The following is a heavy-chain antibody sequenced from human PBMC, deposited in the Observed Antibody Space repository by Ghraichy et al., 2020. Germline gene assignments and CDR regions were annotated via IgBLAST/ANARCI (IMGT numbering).Heavy chain of an antibody. V-gene: IGHV1-2*02. D-gene: IGHD3-22*01. CDR2: INPNSGGT. J-gene: IGHJ3*02. CDR1: GYTFTGYY. Sequence: ASVKVSCKASGYTFTGYYMHWVRQAPGQGLEWMGWINPNSGGTNYAQKFQGRVTMTRDTSISTAYMELSRLRSDDTAVYYCARGNGGGGYYYDSSGSKGAFDIWGQGTMVTVSS. CDR3: ARGNGGGGYYYDSSGSKGAFDI.